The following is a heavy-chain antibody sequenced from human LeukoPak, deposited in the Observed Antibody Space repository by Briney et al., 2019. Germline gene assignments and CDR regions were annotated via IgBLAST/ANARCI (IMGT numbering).Heavy chain of an antibody. CDR1: RFTFSSYG. V-gene: IGHV3-30*03. J-gene: IGHJ6*02. Sequence: PGRSLRHSCAASRFTFSSYGMHWLRQAPGKGLEWVAVISYDGSNKYYADSVKGRFTVSRDNSKNTLYLQMNSLRAEDTAVYYCARDEGYSYGSATYHYGLDVWGQGTTVTVSS. CDR2: ISYDGSNK. D-gene: IGHD5-18*01. CDR3: ARDEGYSYGSATYHYGLDV.